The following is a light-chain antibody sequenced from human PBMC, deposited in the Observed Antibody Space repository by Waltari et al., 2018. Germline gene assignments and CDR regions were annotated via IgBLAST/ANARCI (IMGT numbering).Light chain of an antibody. V-gene: IGKV1-12*01. CDR3: QQANSFPWT. CDR2: AAS. Sequence: IQMTQSQSSVPASVGDRVTITCRASQGISSWLAWYHQKPGKAPKLLIYAASSLQSGVPSRFSGSGSATDFRLTIRGLQPEDFATYYCQQANSFPWTFGQGTKVEIK. CDR1: QGISSW. J-gene: IGKJ1*01.